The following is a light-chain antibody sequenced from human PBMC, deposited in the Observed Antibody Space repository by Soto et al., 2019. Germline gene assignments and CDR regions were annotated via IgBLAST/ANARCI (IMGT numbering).Light chain of an antibody. CDR3: SSCTATTTLV. J-gene: IGLJ2*01. V-gene: IGLV2-14*01. Sequence: QSALTQPASVSGSPGQSITTSCTGTTSDVGTCNFVSWYQQHPGKAPKLILYEVTNRPSGVSNRFSGSKSGNTASLTISGLQADDEADYFCSSCTATTTLVFGGGTKVTVL. CDR1: TSDVGTCNF. CDR2: EVT.